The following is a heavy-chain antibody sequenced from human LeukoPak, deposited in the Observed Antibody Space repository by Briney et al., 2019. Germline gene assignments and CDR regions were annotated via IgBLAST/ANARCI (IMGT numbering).Heavy chain of an antibody. Sequence: GGSLRLSCAASGFTFSSYAMHWVRQAPGKGLEYVSAISSNGGSTYYANSVKGRFTISRDNSKNTLYLQMGSLRAEDMALYYCARSIAAAVPYNWFDPWGQGTLVTVSS. D-gene: IGHD6-13*01. CDR2: ISSNGGST. V-gene: IGHV3-64*01. CDR3: ARSIAAAVPYNWFDP. J-gene: IGHJ5*02. CDR1: GFTFSSYA.